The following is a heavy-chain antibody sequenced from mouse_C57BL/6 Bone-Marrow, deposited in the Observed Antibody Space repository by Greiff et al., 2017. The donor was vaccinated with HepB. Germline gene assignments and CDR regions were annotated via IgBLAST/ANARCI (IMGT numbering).Heavy chain of an antibody. D-gene: IGHD2-2*01. CDR3: ARLGGYYGYGGYAMDY. CDR2: INPDSSTI. J-gene: IGHJ4*01. V-gene: IGHV4-1*01. CDR1: GIDFSRYW. Sequence: EVQLQESGGGLVQPGGSLKLSCAASGIDFSRYWMSWVRRAPGKGLEWIGEINPDSSTINYAPSLKDKFIISRDNAKNTLYLQMSKVRSEDTALYYCARLGGYYGYGGYAMDYWGQGTSVTVSS.